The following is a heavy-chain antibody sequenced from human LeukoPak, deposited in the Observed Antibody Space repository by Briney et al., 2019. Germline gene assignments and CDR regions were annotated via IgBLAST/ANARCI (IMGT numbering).Heavy chain of an antibody. CDR2: ISSSSSYT. J-gene: IGHJ4*02. CDR1: GFTFSDYY. D-gene: IGHD3-3*01. CDR3: ARGGYDFWSGYYGSPGRLWAQKYYFDY. Sequence: GGSLRLSCAASGFTFSDYYISWIRQAPGKGLEWVSYISSSSSYTNYADSVKGRFTISRDNAKNSLYLQMNSLRAEDTAVYYCARGGYDFWSGYYGSPGRLWAQKYYFDYWGQGTLVTVSS. V-gene: IGHV3-11*06.